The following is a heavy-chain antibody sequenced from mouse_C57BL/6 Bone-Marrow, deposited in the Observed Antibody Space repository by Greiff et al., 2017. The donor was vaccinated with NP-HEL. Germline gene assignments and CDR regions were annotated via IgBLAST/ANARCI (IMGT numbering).Heavy chain of an antibody. Sequence: EVQLVESGGDLVKPGGSLKLSCAASGFTFSSYGMSWVRQTPDKRLEWVATISSGGSYTYYPDSVKGRFTISRDNAKNTLYLQMSSLKSEDTAMYYCARHLDGYSWYFDVWGTGTTVTVSS. V-gene: IGHV5-6*01. CDR2: ISSGGSYT. CDR3: ARHLDGYSWYFDV. J-gene: IGHJ1*03. D-gene: IGHD2-3*01. CDR1: GFTFSSYG.